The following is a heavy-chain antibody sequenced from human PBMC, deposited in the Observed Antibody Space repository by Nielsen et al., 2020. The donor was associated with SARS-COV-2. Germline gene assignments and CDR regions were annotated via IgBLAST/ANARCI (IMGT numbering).Heavy chain of an antibody. Sequence: ASVKVSCKASGYTFTSYDIHWVRQATGQGLEWMGWMNPNSGNTNYAQKLQGRVTMTTDTSTSTAYMELRSLRSDDTAVYYCARAYSEPAALMAYWGQGTLVTVSS. CDR1: GYTFTSYD. V-gene: IGHV1-18*01. CDR3: ARAYSEPAALMAY. D-gene: IGHD2-2*01. J-gene: IGHJ4*02. CDR2: MNPNSGNT.